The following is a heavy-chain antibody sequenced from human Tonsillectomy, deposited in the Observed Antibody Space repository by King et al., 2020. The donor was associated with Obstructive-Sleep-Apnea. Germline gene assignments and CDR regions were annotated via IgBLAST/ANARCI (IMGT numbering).Heavy chain of an antibody. CDR1: GGSISSYY. D-gene: IGHD2-2*01. CDR2: IYYSGST. V-gene: IGHV4-59*01. CDR3: ARRGPDIVVVPAAMREAAAGKWDWFDP. Sequence: VQLQESGPGLVKPSETLSLTCTVSGGSISSYYWSWIRQPPGKGLEWIGYIYYSGSTNYNPSLKSRVTISVDTSKNQFSLKLSSVTAADTAVYYCARRGPDIVVVPAAMREAAAGKWDWFDPWGQGTLVTVSS. J-gene: IGHJ5*02.